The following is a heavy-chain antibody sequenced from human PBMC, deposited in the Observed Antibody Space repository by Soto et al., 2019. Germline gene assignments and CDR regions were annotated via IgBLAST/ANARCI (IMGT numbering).Heavy chain of an antibody. CDR3: AKRMRSSSWYAIDY. CDR1: GFTFSSYG. CDR2: ISYDGSNK. D-gene: IGHD6-13*01. J-gene: IGHJ4*02. Sequence: QVQLVESGGGVVQPGRSLRLSCAASGFTFSSYGMHWVRQAPGKGLEWVAVISYDGSNKYYADSVKGRFTISRDNSKNTLYLQMNSLRAEDTAVYYCAKRMRSSSWYAIDYWGQGTLVTVSS. V-gene: IGHV3-30*18.